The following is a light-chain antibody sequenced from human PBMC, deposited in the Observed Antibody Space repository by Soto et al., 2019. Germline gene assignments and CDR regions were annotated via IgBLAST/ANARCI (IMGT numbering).Light chain of an antibody. CDR1: SSDVGSYNL. Sequence: QSALTQPASVSGSPGHSITISCTGTSSDVGSYNLASWYQQHPGKAPKLMIYEVSKRPSGVSNRFSGSKSGNTASLTISGLQAEDEADYYCCSYAGSSYVFGTGTKVTVL. CDR2: EVS. J-gene: IGLJ1*01. CDR3: CSYAGSSYV. V-gene: IGLV2-23*02.